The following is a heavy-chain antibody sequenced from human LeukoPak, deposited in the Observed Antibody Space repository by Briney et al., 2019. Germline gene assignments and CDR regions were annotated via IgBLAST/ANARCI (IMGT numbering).Heavy chain of an antibody. Sequence: GASVKVSCKASGYTFTNYVISWVRQAPGQGPEWMGWISAYNGITNSAQRFQGRLTVTTDISTSTVYMELRSLRSDDTAVYYCARNSRGYYFFDYWGQESLLTVSS. D-gene: IGHD3-22*01. CDR1: GYTFTNYV. V-gene: IGHV1-18*01. J-gene: IGHJ4*02. CDR2: ISAYNGIT. CDR3: ARNSRGYYFFDY.